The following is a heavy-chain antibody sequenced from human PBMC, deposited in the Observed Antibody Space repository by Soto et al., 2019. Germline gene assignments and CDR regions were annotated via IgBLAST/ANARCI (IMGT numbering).Heavy chain of an antibody. J-gene: IGHJ4*02. CDR1: GFTFSSYA. D-gene: IGHD3-16*01. V-gene: IGHV3-23*01. CDR3: AKDVAVGGGF. Sequence: EVQLLESGGGLVQPGGSLRLSCAASGFTFSSYAINWVRQAPGKGLEWVSVITGGGGSTFYADSVKGRFTISRYNSKNTVYLQRNNPEVADTAVYHCAKDVAVGGGFWGLGTLVTVSS. CDR2: ITGGGGST.